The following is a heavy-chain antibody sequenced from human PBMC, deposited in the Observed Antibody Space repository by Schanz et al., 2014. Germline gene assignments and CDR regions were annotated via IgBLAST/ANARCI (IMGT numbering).Heavy chain of an antibody. CDR3: ARALAQSRMAFDI. CDR1: GSIDSGNY. J-gene: IGHJ3*02. CDR2: IYSGGTA. Sequence: EVHLVESGGGLVQPGGSLRLSCAASGSIDSGNYMNWVRQAPGKGLEWVSIIYSGGTAFYADSVKGRFIISRDNSKNTIYLQMNSLRAEYTSVYYCARALAQSRMAFDIWGQGTMVTVSS. V-gene: IGHV3-66*01. D-gene: IGHD6-19*01.